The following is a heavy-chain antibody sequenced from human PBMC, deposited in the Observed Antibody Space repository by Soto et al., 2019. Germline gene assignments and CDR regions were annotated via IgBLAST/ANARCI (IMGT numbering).Heavy chain of an antibody. CDR1: GFTFSSYA. Sequence: EVQLLESGGGLVQPGGSLRLSCAASGFTFSSYAMSWVRQAPGKGLEWVSAISDSGDSTHYADSVKGRFTISRDNSKNTLYLQMNSLRVEDTAVYYCAKGSVGATHFYYGMDVWGQGTTVTVSS. D-gene: IGHD1-26*01. CDR3: AKGSVGATHFYYGMDV. CDR2: ISDSGDST. J-gene: IGHJ6*02. V-gene: IGHV3-23*01.